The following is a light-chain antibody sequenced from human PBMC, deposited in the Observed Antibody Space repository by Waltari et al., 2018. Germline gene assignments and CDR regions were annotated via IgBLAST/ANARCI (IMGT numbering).Light chain of an antibody. CDR3: SSYTSSSTVGVL. CDR2: DVS. V-gene: IGLV2-14*03. Sequence: QQRPGKAPKLIIEDVSYRPSGVSNRFSGSKSGSTASLTISGLQAEDEAEYHCSSYTSSSTVGVLFGGGTKLTVL. J-gene: IGLJ2*01.